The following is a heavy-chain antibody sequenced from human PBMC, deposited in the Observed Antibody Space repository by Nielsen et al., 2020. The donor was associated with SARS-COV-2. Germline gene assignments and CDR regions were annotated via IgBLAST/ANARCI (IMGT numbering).Heavy chain of an antibody. Sequence: ASVKVSCKASGYTFTSYDINWVRQATGQGLEWMGWMNPNSGNTGYAQKFQGRVTMTRNTSISTAYMELSSLRSEDTAVYYCASSYYDILTGYYKALDYWGQGTLVTVSS. CDR2: MNPNSGNT. D-gene: IGHD3-9*01. CDR3: ASSYYDILTGYYKALDY. V-gene: IGHV1-8*01. J-gene: IGHJ4*02. CDR1: GYTFTSYD.